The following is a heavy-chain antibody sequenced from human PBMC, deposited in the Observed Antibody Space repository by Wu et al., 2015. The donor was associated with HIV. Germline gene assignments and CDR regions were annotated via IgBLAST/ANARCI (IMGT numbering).Heavy chain of an antibody. CDR2: IIPIFGAA. V-gene: IGHV1-69*05. Sequence: VQLVQSGVEVKKPGSSVKLSCRASGGTFSSFSINWVRQAPGQGLEWAGGIIPIFGAATYAQRFQGRATITSDESTSTAYMEVTGLRSDDTAVYYCARGVINSATFDSWGRGTLVTVPP. J-gene: IGHJ4*02. CDR1: GGTFSSFS. CDR3: ARGVINSATFDS. D-gene: IGHD2/OR15-2a*01.